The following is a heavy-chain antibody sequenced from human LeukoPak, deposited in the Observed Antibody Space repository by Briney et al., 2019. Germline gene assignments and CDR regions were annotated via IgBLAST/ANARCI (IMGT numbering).Heavy chain of an antibody. CDR2: IWYDGSNK. CDR1: GFTFSSYG. V-gene: IGHV3-33*01. D-gene: IGHD3-10*01. CDR3: ARGPFITMVRGVMNPDY. J-gene: IGHJ4*02. Sequence: GGSLRLSCAASGFTFSSYGMHWVRQAPGKGLAWVAVIWYDGSNKYYADSVKGRFTISRDNSKNTLYLQMNSLRAEDTAVYYCARGPFITMVRGVMNPDYWGQGTLVTVSS.